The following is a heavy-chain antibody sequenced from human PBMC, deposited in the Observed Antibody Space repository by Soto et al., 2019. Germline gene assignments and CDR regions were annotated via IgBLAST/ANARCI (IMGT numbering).Heavy chain of an antibody. J-gene: IGHJ6*02. D-gene: IGHD3-3*01. CDR2: IIPIFGTA. CDR3: ARANQLYDFWSGYLNYGMDV. CDR1: GGTFSSYA. Sequence: SVKVSCKASGGTFSSYAISWVRQAPGQGLEWMGGIIPIFGTANYAQKFQGRVTITADESTSTAYMELSSLRSEDTAVYYCARANQLYDFWSGYLNYGMDVWGQGTTVTVS. V-gene: IGHV1-69*13.